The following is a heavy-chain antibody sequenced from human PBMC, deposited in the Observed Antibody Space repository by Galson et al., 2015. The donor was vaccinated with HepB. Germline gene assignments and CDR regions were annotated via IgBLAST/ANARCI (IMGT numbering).Heavy chain of an antibody. J-gene: IGHJ6*03. Sequence: SLRLSCAASGFTLTDHFMDWVRQASGKGLEWVGRITNLPITYDTEYAASVSGRFTISRDESKTSLFLQTDSLKTEDTAVYYYARGPGDCYPNYHYYMDVGGKGTTVIVAS. V-gene: IGHV3-72*01. CDR1: GFTLTDHF. CDR2: ITNLPITYDT. D-gene: IGHD2-21*02. CDR3: ARGPGDCYPNYHYYMDV.